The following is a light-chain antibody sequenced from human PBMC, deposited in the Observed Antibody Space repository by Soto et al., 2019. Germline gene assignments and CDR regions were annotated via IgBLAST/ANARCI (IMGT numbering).Light chain of an antibody. J-gene: IGKJ1*01. V-gene: IGKV1-5*03. CDR3: QQYSTYSWT. CDR2: KAS. Sequence: DIQMTPSPSTLSGSVGDRVTITCRASQTISSWLAWYQQKPGKAPKLLIYKASTLKSGVPSRFSGSGSGTEFTLTISSLQPDDFATYFCQQYSTYSWTFGQGTKVDIK. CDR1: QTISSW.